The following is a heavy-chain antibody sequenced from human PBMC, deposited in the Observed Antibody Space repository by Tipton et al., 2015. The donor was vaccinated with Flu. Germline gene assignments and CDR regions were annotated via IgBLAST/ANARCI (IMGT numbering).Heavy chain of an antibody. J-gene: IGHJ2*01. CDR2: IKQDGSEK. V-gene: IGHV3-7*01. CDR3: ARARHSSSWSYWYFDL. D-gene: IGHD6-13*01. CDR1: GFTFSSYW. Sequence: TASGFTFSSYWMSWVRQAPGKGLEWVANIKQDGSEKYYVDSVKGRFTISRDNAKNSLYLQMNSLRAEDTAVYYCARARHSSSWSYWYFDLWGRGTLVTVSS.